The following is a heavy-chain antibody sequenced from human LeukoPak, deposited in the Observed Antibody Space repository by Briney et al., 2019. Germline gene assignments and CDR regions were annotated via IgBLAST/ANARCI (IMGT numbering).Heavy chain of an antibody. CDR1: GFTFSTYW. CDR3: AREVGVRVRGVIARIDY. V-gene: IGHV3-74*01. CDR2: INTDGSST. Sequence: GGSLRLSCAGSGFTFSTYWMHWVRQAPGKGLVWVSRINTDGSSTSYADSVKGRFTISRDNSKNTLYLQMNSLRAEDTAVYYCAREVGVRVRGVIARIDYWGQGTLVTVSS. J-gene: IGHJ4*02. D-gene: IGHD3-10*01.